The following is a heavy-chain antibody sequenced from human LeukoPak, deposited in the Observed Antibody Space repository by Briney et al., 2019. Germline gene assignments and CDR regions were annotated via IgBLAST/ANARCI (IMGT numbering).Heavy chain of an antibody. Sequence: GGALRLSCAASGFTVSSNYMSWVRQAPGKGLEWVSVIYSGGSTFYADSVEGRFTISRDNSKNTLFLQMNSLRAEDTAVYYCARDGYFDSWGQGTLVTVSS. CDR1: GFTVSSNY. CDR3: ARDGYFDS. J-gene: IGHJ4*02. V-gene: IGHV3-53*01. CDR2: IYSGGST.